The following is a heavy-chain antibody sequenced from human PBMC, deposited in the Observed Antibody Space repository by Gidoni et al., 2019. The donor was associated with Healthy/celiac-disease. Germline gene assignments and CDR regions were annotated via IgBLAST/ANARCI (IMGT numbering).Heavy chain of an antibody. CDR2: ISWNSGSI. D-gene: IGHD1-26*01. J-gene: IGHJ4*02. CDR1: GFTFDDYA. Sequence: EVQLVESGGGLVQPGRSLRLSCAASGFTFDDYAMHWVRQAPGKGLEWVSGISWNSGSIGYADSVKGRFTISRDNAKNSLYLQMNSLRAEDTALYYCAKVGGREHLYYFDYWGQGTLVTVSS. CDR3: AKVGGREHLYYFDY. V-gene: IGHV3-9*01.